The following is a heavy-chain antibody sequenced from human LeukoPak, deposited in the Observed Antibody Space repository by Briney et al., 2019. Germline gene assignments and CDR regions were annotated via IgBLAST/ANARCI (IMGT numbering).Heavy chain of an antibody. CDR1: GFTFSSYS. D-gene: IGHD1-26*01. CDR3: AQGGATPGGAFDI. V-gene: IGHV3-21*01. CDR2: ISSSSSYI. Sequence: GGSLRLSCAASGFTFSSYSMNWVRQAPGKGLEWVSSISSSSSYIYYADSVKGRFTISRDNAKNSLYLQMNSLRAEDTAVYYCAQGGATPGGAFDIWGQGTMVTVSS. J-gene: IGHJ3*02.